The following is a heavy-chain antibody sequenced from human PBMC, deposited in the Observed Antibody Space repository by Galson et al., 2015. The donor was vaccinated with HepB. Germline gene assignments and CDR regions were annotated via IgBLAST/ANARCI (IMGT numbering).Heavy chain of an antibody. V-gene: IGHV1-69*02. J-gene: IGHJ4*02. Sequence: SVKVSCKASGGTFSSYTISWVRQAPGQGLEWMGRIIPILGIANYAQKFQGRVTITADKSTSTAYMELSSLRSEDTAVYYCARGSYDILTGYYQFDYWGQGTLVTVSS. CDR1: GGTFSSYT. D-gene: IGHD3-9*01. CDR3: ARGSYDILTGYYQFDY. CDR2: IIPILGIA.